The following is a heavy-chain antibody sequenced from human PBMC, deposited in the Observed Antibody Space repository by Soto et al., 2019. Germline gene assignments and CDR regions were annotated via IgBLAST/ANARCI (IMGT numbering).Heavy chain of an antibody. D-gene: IGHD3-3*01. Sequence: SEILSVTCAVECGSCVGYYWSRISQHPGKGLEWIGEINHSGSTNYNPSLKSRVTISVDTSKNQFSLKLSSVTAADTAVYYCARVLRFSFADWCEPWGKGTLV. V-gene: IGHV4-34*01. CDR1: CGSCVGYY. CDR2: INHSGST. CDR3: ARVLRFSFADWCEP. J-gene: IGHJ5*02.